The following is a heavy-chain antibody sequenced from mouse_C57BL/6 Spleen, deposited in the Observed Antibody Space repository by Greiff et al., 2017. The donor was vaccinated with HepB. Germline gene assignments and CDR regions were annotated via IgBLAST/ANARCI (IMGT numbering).Heavy chain of an antibody. V-gene: IGHV7-3*01. D-gene: IGHD1-1*01. CDR3: ARHYGMAFDY. CDR2: IRNKANGYTT. CDR1: GFTFTDYY. J-gene: IGHJ2*01. Sequence: EVQVVESGGGLVQPGGSLSLSCAASGFTFTDYYMSWVRQPPGKALEWLGFIRNKANGYTTEYSASVKGRFTISRDNSQSILYLQMNALRAEDSATYYCARHYGMAFDYWGQGTTLTVSS.